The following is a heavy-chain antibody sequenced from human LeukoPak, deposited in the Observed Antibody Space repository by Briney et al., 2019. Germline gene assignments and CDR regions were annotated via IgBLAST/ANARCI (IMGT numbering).Heavy chain of an antibody. Sequence: PSETLSLTCTVSGGSISSYYWSWIRQPPGKGLEWIGYIYTSGSTNYNPSLKSRVTISVDTSKNQFSLKLSSVTAADTAVYYCARQRFGEVTHWGQGTLVTVSS. CDR3: ARQRFGEVTH. J-gene: IGHJ4*02. V-gene: IGHV4-4*09. CDR1: GGSISSYY. D-gene: IGHD3-3*01. CDR2: IYTSGST.